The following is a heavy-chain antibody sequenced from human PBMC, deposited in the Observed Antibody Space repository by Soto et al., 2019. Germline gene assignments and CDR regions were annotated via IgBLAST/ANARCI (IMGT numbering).Heavy chain of an antibody. CDR2: IWYDGSNK. D-gene: IGHD4-17*01. CDR1: GFTFSSYG. J-gene: IGHJ4*02. Sequence: GGSLRLSCAASGFTFSSYGMHWVRQAPGKGLEWVAVIWYDGSNKYYADSVKGRFTISRDNSKNTLYLQMNSLRAEDTAVYYCARDNDYGDYGWNDYWGQGTLVTVSS. CDR3: ARDNDYGDYGWNDY. V-gene: IGHV3-33*01.